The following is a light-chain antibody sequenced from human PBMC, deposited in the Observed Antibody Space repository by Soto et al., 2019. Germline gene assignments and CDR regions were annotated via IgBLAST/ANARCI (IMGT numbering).Light chain of an antibody. Sequence: QSVLTQPPSPSGSPGQSVTISCTGTSSDVGDYNYVPWYQQHPGKAPKLMIYEVSKRPSGVPDRFSGSKSANTASLTVSGLQAEDEADYYCSSYAGFNNFYVFGTGTKVTVL. CDR2: EVS. CDR3: SSYAGFNNFYV. J-gene: IGLJ1*01. V-gene: IGLV2-8*01. CDR1: SSDVGDYNY.